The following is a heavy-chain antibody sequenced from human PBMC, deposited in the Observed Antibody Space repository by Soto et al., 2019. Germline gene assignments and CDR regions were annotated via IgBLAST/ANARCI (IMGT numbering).Heavy chain of an antibody. V-gene: IGHV4-61*01. CDR3: AIARKVDWFDP. Sequence: PSETLSLTCTVSGGSVSSGSYYWSWIRQPPGKGLEWIGYIYYSGSTNYNPSLKSRVTISVETSKNQFSLKLSSVTAADTAVYYCAIARKVDWFDPWGQGTLVTVSS. CDR2: IYYSGST. CDR1: GGSVSSGSYY. D-gene: IGHD2-15*01. J-gene: IGHJ5*02.